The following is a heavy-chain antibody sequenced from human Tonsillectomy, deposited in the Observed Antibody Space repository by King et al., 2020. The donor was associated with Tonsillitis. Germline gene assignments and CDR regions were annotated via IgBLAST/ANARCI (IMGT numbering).Heavy chain of an antibody. CDR1: GFSFSSYA. CDR3: ARDQSYYDSSGYFSD. D-gene: IGHD3-22*01. Sequence: VQLVESGGGVVQPGRSLRLSCAASGFSFSSYAMHWVRQAPGKGLERVAVTSYDGSNKYYADFVRGRFTISRDNSKNTLYLQMNSLRAEDTAVYYCARDQSYYDSSGYFSDWGQGTMVTVSS. J-gene: IGHJ4*01. CDR2: TSYDGSNK. V-gene: IGHV3-30-3*01.